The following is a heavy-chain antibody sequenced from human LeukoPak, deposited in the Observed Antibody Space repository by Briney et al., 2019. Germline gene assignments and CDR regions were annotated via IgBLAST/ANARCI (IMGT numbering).Heavy chain of an antibody. D-gene: IGHD3-22*01. V-gene: IGHV3-48*03. CDR3: ARMVGSGYLHGYYFDY. CDR1: GFTFSSYE. CDR2: ISSSGSTI. J-gene: IGHJ4*02. Sequence: PGGSLRLSCAASGFTFSSYEMNWVRQAPGKGLEWVSYISSSGSTIYYADSVKGRFTISRDNAKNSLYLQMNSLRAEDTAVYYCARMVGSGYLHGYYFDYWGQGTLVTVSS.